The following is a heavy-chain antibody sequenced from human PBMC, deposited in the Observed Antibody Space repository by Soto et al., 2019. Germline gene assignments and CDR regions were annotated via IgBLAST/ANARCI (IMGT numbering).Heavy chain of an antibody. CDR3: ARSSGSYRLPSAYGMDV. J-gene: IGHJ6*02. Sequence: SETLSLTCTVSGGSVSSGTYYWGWIRQPPXKGLEWIGYIYISGSTNYNSSLESRVTISADTPKNQFSLKLNSVTAADTAVYYCARSSGSYRLPSAYGMDVWGQGPTVTVSS. CDR2: IYISGST. V-gene: IGHV4-61*01. D-gene: IGHD1-26*01. CDR1: GGSVSSGTYY.